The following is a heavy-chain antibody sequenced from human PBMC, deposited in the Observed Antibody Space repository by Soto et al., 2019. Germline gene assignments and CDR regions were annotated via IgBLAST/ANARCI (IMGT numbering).Heavy chain of an antibody. CDR1: SGSISSYY. J-gene: IGHJ5*02. V-gene: IGHV4-59*01. CDR2: IYYSGST. CDR3: ARVLFGIGNWFDP. Sequence: SETLSLTCNVSSGSISSYYWSWIRQPPGKGLEWIGYIYYSGSTNYNPSLKSRVTISVDTSKNQFSLKLSSVTAADTAVDYCARVLFGIGNWFDPWGQGTLVTVS. D-gene: IGHD3-3*01.